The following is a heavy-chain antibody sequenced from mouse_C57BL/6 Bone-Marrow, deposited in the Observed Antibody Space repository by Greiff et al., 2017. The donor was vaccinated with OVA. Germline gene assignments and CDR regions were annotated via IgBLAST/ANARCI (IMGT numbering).Heavy chain of an antibody. CDR1: GYTFTSYG. J-gene: IGHJ3*01. D-gene: IGHD2-1*01. CDR2: IYIGNGYT. V-gene: IGHV1-58*01. Sequence: EVQLQESGAELVRPGSSVKMSCKTSGYTFTSYGINWVKQRPGQGLEWIGYIYIGNGYTEYNEKFKGKATLTSDTSSSTADMQLSSLTYEDSAIYYCARSYGNYVGLLTCWGQGTLVTVSA. CDR3: ARSYGNYVGLLTC.